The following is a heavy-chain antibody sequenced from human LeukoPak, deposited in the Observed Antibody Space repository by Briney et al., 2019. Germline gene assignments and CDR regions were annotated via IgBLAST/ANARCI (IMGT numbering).Heavy chain of an antibody. Sequence: GGSLRLSCTASGFTFSSYWMHWVRQAPGKGLVWVSRINSDGSSTSYADSVKGRFTISRDNAKNTLYLQMNSLRAEDTAVYYCAKAAIGRYLNGVDYWGQGTLVTVSS. D-gene: IGHD7-27*01. CDR3: AKAAIGRYLNGVDY. CDR1: GFTFSSYW. J-gene: IGHJ4*02. CDR2: INSDGSST. V-gene: IGHV3-74*01.